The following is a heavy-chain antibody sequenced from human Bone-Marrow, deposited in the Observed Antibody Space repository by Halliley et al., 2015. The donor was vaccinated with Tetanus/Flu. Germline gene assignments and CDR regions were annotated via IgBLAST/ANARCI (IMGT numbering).Heavy chain of an antibody. CDR1: GYTFISYD. J-gene: IGHJ6*02. Sequence: QLVQSGAEVKKPGASVKVSCKASGYTFISYDINWVRQASGQGLEWMGWMNPNSGNTGYAQKFQGRVTMTRNNSINTVYMELSSLRSEDPAVYYCASRYYYYDSSGLYQNYYGMDVWGQGTTVTVSS. V-gene: IGHV1-8*01. CDR2: MNPNSGNT. D-gene: IGHD3-22*01. CDR3: ASRYYYYDSSGLYQNYYGMDV.